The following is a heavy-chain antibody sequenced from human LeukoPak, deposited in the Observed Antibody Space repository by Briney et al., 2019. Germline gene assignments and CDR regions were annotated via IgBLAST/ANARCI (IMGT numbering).Heavy chain of an antibody. D-gene: IGHD6-19*01. J-gene: IGHJ4*02. CDR3: ARGTYSSGWYDY. V-gene: IGHV4-39*01. Sequence: SETLSLTCTVSGGSISSSVYYWGWIRQPPGKGRECIGSIYYSGSTYYNPSLKSRVTISVDTSKNQFSLNLSSVTAADTAVYYCARGTYSSGWYDYWGQGTLVTVSS. CDR2: IYYSGST. CDR1: GGSISSSVYY.